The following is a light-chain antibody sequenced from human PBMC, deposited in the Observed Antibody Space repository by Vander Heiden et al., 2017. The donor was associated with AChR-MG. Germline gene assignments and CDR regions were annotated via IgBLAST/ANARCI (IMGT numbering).Light chain of an antibody. J-gene: IGKJ4*01. CDR2: AAS. Sequence: AIRITQSPSSLSASTVDRVTITCRASQGSSSYLAWYQQKPGKAPKLLIYAASTLQSGVPSRFSGSGSGTDFTLTISCLQAEDVATYYCQQYYSYPLTFGGGTKVEIK. CDR3: QQYYSYPLT. CDR1: QGSSSY. V-gene: IGKV1-8*01.